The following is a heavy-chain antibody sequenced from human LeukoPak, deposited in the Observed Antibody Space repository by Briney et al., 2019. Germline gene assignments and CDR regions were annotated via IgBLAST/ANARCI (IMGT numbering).Heavy chain of an antibody. V-gene: IGHV1-18*04. J-gene: IGHJ5*02. CDR3: ARRPPSLTPAAMLAWFDP. D-gene: IGHD2-2*01. CDR2: ISAYNGNT. Sequence: PRGSVKVSCKASGYTFTSYGISWVRQAPGQGLEWMGWISAYNGNTNYAQKLQGRVTMTTDTSTSTAYMELRSLRSDDTAVYYCARRPPSLTPAAMLAWFDPWGQGTLVHVSS. CDR1: GYTFTSYG.